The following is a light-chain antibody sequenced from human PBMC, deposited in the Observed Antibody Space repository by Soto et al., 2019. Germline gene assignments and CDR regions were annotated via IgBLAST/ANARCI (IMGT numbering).Light chain of an antibody. J-gene: IGKJ1*01. CDR3: QQYNNWPPWT. V-gene: IGKV3-15*01. CDR2: GAS. Sequence: EIVMTQSPATLSVSPGERATLSCRASLGVSNNLAWYQQKPGQAPRLLIYGASTRATGIPARFSGSGSGTEFTLTISSLQSEDFAVYYCQQYNNWPPWTFGQGTKVEIK. CDR1: LGVSNN.